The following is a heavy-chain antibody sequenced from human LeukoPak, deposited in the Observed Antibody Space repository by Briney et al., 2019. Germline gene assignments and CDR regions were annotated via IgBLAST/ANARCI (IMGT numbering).Heavy chain of an antibody. CDR1: XW. CDR3: ARDAMSRTADY. V-gene: IGHV3-7*01. CDR2: IKQDGSET. D-gene: IGHD2-2*01. J-gene: IGHJ4*02. Sequence: XWMSWVRQAPGKGLEWVGNIKQDGSETYFVDSVKGRFTISRDNAKNSLYLQMNNLRAEDTAVYYCARDAMSRTADYWGQGTLVTVSS.